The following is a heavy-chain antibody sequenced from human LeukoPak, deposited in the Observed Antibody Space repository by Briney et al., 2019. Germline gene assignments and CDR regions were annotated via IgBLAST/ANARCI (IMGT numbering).Heavy chain of an antibody. CDR1: GGSFSGYY. J-gene: IGHJ6*02. V-gene: IGHV4-34*01. Sequence: KPSETLSLTCAVYGGSFSGYYWSWIRQPPGKGLEWIGEINHSGSTNYNPSLKSRVTISVDTSKNQFSLKLSSVTAADTAVYYCARESGRQSGAYYYGMDVWGQGTTVTVSS. CDR3: ARESGRQSGAYYYGMDV. CDR2: INHSGST. D-gene: IGHD3-10*01.